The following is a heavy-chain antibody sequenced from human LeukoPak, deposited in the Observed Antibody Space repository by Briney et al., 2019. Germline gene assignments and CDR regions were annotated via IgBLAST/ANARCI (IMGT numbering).Heavy chain of an antibody. J-gene: IGHJ4*02. V-gene: IGHV4-30-2*01. CDR1: GGSISSGGSS. D-gene: IGHD3-10*01. CDR3: AGSSQPPVY. CDR2: IYHSGNT. Sequence: QASQTLSLTCTVSGGSISSGGSSWSWIRQPPGKGLEWIGYIYHSGNTYYNPSLKSRVTISVDRSRNQFSLKLSSVTAADTAVYYCAGSSQPPVYWRQGTLVTVSS.